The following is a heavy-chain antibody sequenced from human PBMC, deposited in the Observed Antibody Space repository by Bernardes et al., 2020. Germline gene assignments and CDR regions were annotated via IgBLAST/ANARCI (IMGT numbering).Heavy chain of an antibody. CDR3: ARLRGIPLWLQFFDY. Sequence: GESLKISCKVSGYSFTSFWIAWVRQMPGKGLEWMGLIYPGDSDTRYSPSFQGQVTISADKSISTAYLQWSSLRASDSAMYYCARLRGIPLWLQFFDYWGQGTLVTVSS. CDR2: IYPGDSDT. J-gene: IGHJ4*02. V-gene: IGHV5-51*01. CDR1: GYSFTSFW. D-gene: IGHD5-18*01.